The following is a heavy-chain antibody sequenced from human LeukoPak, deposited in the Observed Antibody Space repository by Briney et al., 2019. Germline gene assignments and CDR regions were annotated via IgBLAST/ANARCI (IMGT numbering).Heavy chain of an antibody. CDR1: GFTFDDYA. CDR3: AKDMQRYYDSSGYVDY. V-gene: IGHV3-9*01. D-gene: IGHD3-22*01. Sequence: GRSLRLSCAASGFTFDDYAMHWVRQAPGKGLEWVSGISWNSGSIGYADSVKGRFTISRDNAKNSLYLQMNSLRAEDTALYYCAKDMQRYYDSSGYVDYWGQGTLVTVSS. J-gene: IGHJ4*02. CDR2: ISWNSGSI.